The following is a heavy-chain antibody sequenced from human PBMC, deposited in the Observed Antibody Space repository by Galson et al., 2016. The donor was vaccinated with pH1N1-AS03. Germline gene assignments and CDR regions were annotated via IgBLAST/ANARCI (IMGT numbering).Heavy chain of an antibody. CDR2: SWKDGRNE. CDR1: GFSFSNYP. CDR3: AKGSGD. D-gene: IGHD1-1*01. Sequence: SLRLSCAASGFSFSNYPIHWVRQAPGKGLEWVAVSWKDGRNEDYADSVKGRFTISRDNSNNMLFLQMNSLRADDMAVYYCAKGSGDWGPGTLVTVSS. J-gene: IGHJ4*02. V-gene: IGHV3-33*06.